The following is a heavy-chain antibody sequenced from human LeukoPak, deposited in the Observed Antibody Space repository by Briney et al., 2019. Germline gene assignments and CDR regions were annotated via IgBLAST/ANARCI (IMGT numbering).Heavy chain of an antibody. Sequence: GGSLRLSCAASGFTFSSYSMNWFRQALGKGLEWVSSISSSSSYIYYADSVKGRFTISRDNAKNSLYLQMNSLRAEDTAVYYCARAKYGEMATDDFDYWGQGTLVTVSS. CDR1: GFTFSSYS. V-gene: IGHV3-21*01. D-gene: IGHD5-24*01. CDR2: ISSSSSYI. CDR3: ARAKYGEMATDDFDY. J-gene: IGHJ4*02.